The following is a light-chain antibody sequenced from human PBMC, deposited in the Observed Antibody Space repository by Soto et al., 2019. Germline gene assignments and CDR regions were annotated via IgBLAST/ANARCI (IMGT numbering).Light chain of an antibody. J-gene: IGLJ2*01. CDR2: EVS. CDR3: SSYTSSSTLV. Sequence: QSALTQPASVSGSPGQSITISCTGSSSDVGGYNYVSWYQQHPGKAPKLMIYEVSNRPSGISNRCSGSKSGNTASLTLSGVQAEDEADYYCSSYTSSSTLVFGGGTKVTVL. CDR1: SSDVGGYNY. V-gene: IGLV2-14*01.